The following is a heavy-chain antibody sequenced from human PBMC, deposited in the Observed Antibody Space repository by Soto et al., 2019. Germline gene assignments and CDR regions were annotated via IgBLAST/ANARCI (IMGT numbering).Heavy chain of an antibody. D-gene: IGHD5-12*01. V-gene: IGHV3-23*01. CDR3: AKAGRVATFWHFDL. J-gene: IGHJ2*01. CDR2: ISGSDGNT. Sequence: EVQLLESGGGLVQPGGSLRLSCAASGFTFSSYAMSWVRQAPGKGLEWVSGISGSDGNTYYADSVKGRFTISRDNSKNTLYLQMISLRAEDTAVYYCAKAGRVATFWHFDLWGRGTLVTVSS. CDR1: GFTFSSYA.